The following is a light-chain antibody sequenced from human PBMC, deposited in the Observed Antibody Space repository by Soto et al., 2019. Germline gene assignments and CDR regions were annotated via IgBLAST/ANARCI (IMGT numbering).Light chain of an antibody. CDR2: AAS. CDR1: QSISSY. V-gene: IGKV1-39*01. Sequence: DIQMTQSPSSLSACVGDRVTITCRASQSISSYLNWYQQKPGKAPKLLIYAASSLQSGVPSRFSGSGSGTDFTLTIISLQPEDFATYYCQQSYSTPPTFGQGTRLEI. J-gene: IGKJ5*01. CDR3: QQSYSTPPT.